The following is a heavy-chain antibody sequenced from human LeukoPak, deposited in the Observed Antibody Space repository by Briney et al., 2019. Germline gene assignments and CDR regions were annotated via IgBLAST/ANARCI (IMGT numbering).Heavy chain of an antibody. Sequence: GGSLRLSCAASGFTFSSYGIHWVRQAPGKGLEWVAFIRYDGSIKYYADSVKGRFTISRDNSKKTLYLQMNSLRPEDTAVYYCARGLSGYSSSLGYWGQGTLVTVSS. V-gene: IGHV3-30*02. J-gene: IGHJ4*02. CDR1: GFTFSSYG. CDR2: IRYDGSIK. CDR3: ARGLSGYSSSLGY. D-gene: IGHD6-6*01.